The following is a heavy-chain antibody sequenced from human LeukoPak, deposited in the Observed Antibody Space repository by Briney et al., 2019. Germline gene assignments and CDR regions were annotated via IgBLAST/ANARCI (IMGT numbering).Heavy chain of an antibody. CDR1: GFSLSTSGVG. CDR2: IYWDDDK. J-gene: IGHJ4*02. CDR3: GHIFNSSPYS. D-gene: IGHD2/OR15-2a*01. V-gene: IGHV2-5*02. Sequence: GSGPTLVKPTQTLTLTCTFSGFSLSTSGVGVGWIRQPPGKALEWLALIYWDDDKRYSPSLKSRLTITNDASKNQVVLTMTNVDPADTGTYYCGHIFNSSPYSWGQGTLVTVSS.